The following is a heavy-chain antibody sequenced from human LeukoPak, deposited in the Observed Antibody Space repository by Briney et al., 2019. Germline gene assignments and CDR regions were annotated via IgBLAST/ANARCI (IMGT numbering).Heavy chain of an antibody. Sequence: PSETLSLTCTVSGGSISSGSYYWSWIRQPAGKGLEWIGRIYTSGSTNYNPSLKSRLTISVETSKNQFSLKLSSVTAADTAVYYCASSSGAPRSFYDILTGAKPDFDYWGQGTLVTVSS. CDR3: ASSSGAPRSFYDILTGAKPDFDY. V-gene: IGHV4-61*02. D-gene: IGHD3-9*01. CDR2: IYTSGST. CDR1: GGSISSGSYY. J-gene: IGHJ4*02.